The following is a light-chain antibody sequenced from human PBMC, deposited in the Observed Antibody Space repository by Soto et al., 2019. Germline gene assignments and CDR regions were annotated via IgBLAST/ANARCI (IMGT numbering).Light chain of an antibody. CDR2: DAS. Sequence: DIQMTQSPSTLSASVGDRVTITCRASQSIYSWLAWYQQKPGEAPKLLIYDASNLESGVPSRFSGSGSGTEFTLTISSLQPDDFASYYCQLYNTYSPAFGQGTKVDIK. CDR3: QLYNTYSPA. J-gene: IGKJ1*01. V-gene: IGKV1-5*01. CDR1: QSIYSW.